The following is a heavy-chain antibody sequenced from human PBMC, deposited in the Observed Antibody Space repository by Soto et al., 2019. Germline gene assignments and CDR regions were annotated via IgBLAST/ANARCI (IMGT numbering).Heavy chain of an antibody. J-gene: IGHJ6*02. Sequence: GASVKVSCKASGYTFTSYYMHWVRQAPGQGLEWMGIINPSGGSTSYAQKFQGRVTMTRDTSISTAYLELSRLRSDDTAIYYCAREAGTTGNYYFGMDVWGQGTTVTVSS. V-gene: IGHV1-46*01. D-gene: IGHD1-7*01. CDR2: INPSGGST. CDR3: AREAGTTGNYYFGMDV. CDR1: GYTFTSYY.